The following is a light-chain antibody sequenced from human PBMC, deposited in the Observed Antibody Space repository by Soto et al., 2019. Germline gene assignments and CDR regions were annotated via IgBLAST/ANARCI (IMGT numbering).Light chain of an antibody. J-gene: IGKJ3*01. CDR1: QSVANNH. Sequence: EVVLTQSPGTLSLSAGERATLSCRASQSVANNHLAWYQQRPGQAPRLLIYAASTRAAGIPDRFSGSGSGTDFPLTISRLEPEDFGVFFCHHYGRSPIFTFGPGTTVDMK. CDR3: HHYGRSPIFT. V-gene: IGKV3-20*01. CDR2: AAS.